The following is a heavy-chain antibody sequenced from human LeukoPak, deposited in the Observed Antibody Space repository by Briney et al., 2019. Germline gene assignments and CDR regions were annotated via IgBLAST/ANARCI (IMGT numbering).Heavy chain of an antibody. Sequence: GGSLRLSCAGSGFTFSSYWMSWVRQAPGKGLEWVAVISYDGSNKYYADSVKGRFTISRDNSKNTLYLQMNSLRAEDTAVCYCARESEYSSSWYDYWGQGTLVTVSS. CDR2: ISYDGSNK. V-gene: IGHV3-30-3*01. D-gene: IGHD6-13*01. CDR3: ARESEYSSSWYDY. CDR1: GFTFSSYW. J-gene: IGHJ4*02.